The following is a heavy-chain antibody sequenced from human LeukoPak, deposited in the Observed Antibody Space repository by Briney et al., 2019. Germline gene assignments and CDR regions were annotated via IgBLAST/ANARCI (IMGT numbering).Heavy chain of an antibody. Sequence: GGSLRLSCAASGFTFSSYWMSWVRQAPGKGLEWVANIKQGGSEKYYVDSVKGRFTISRDNAKNSLYLQMNSLRAEDTAVYYCARDRIVYSGYDDFDYWGQGTLVTVSS. CDR2: IKQGGSEK. CDR3: ARDRIVYSGYDDFDY. D-gene: IGHD5-12*01. V-gene: IGHV3-7*01. J-gene: IGHJ4*02. CDR1: GFTFSSYW.